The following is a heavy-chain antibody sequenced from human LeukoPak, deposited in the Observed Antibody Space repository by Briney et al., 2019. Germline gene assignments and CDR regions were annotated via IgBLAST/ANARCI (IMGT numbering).Heavy chain of an antibody. D-gene: IGHD2-21*02. Sequence: PGGSLRLSCAASGFTFSSYAMSSVRQAPGKGREWGSAIIGSGGSTYYAAYTKGRFTISSDNSKNTLNLQINSMRAEDTAVYYCAKERPSIVVVTANSFDYWGQGTLVTVSS. V-gene: IGHV3-23*01. J-gene: IGHJ4*02. CDR1: GFTFSSYA. CDR2: IIGSGGST. CDR3: AKERPSIVVVTANSFDY.